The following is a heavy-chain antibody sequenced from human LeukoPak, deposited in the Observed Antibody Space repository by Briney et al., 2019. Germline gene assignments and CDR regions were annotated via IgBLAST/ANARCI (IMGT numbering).Heavy chain of an antibody. CDR1: GGSISSGDYY. Sequence: SETLSLTCTVSGGSISSGDYYWSWIRQPPGKGLEWIGYIYYSGSTYYNPSLKSRVTISVDTSKNQFSLKLSSVTAADTAVYYCARVEIVVAATHGWYSDLWGRGTLVTVSS. J-gene: IGHJ2*01. CDR3: ARVEIVVAATHGWYSDL. V-gene: IGHV4-30-4*08. CDR2: IYYSGST. D-gene: IGHD2-15*01.